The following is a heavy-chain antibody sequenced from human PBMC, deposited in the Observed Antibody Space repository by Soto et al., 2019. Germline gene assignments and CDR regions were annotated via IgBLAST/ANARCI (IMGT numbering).Heavy chain of an antibody. CDR1: GGTFSSYT. V-gene: IGHV1-69*02. J-gene: IGHJ6*02. D-gene: IGHD5-12*01. CDR2: IIPILGIA. Sequence: QVQLVQSGAEVKKPGSSVKVSCKASGGTFSSYTISWVRQAPGQGLEWMGRIIPILGIANYAQKFQGRVTITADKSTSTAYMELSSLRSEDTAVYYCARCESGYDWLIPYYYYYGMDVWGQGTTVTVSS. CDR3: ARCESGYDWLIPYYYYYGMDV.